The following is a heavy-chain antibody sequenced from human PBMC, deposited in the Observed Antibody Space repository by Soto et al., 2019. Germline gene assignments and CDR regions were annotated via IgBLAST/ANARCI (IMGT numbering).Heavy chain of an antibody. D-gene: IGHD3-16*01. CDR3: AHRGGEVTRGAFDY. CDR2: IYWDDDK. CDR1: GFSLSTSGVG. V-gene: IGHV2-5*02. J-gene: IGHJ4*02. Sequence: QITLKESGPTLVKPTQTLTLTCTFSGFSLSTSGVGVGWIRQPPGKALEWLALIYWDDDKRYSPSLKTRLTITQDTSNKQGVLTMTNMDPVDTGTYYWAHRGGEVTRGAFDYWGQGTLVTVSS.